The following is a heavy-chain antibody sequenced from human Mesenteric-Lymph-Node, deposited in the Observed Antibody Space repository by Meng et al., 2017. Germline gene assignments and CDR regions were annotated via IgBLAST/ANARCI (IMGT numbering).Heavy chain of an antibody. CDR1: GFTFSSYW. D-gene: IGHD3-10*01. Sequence: GESLKISCAASGFTFSSYWMSWVRQAPGKGLEWVANIKQDGSEKYYVDSVKGRFTISRDNAKNSLYLQMNSLRAEDTAVYYCARDDYYGSGSYFPPPYYYYGMDVWGQGTTVTVSS. CDR2: IKQDGSEK. V-gene: IGHV3-7*01. CDR3: ARDDYYGSGSYFPPPYYYYGMDV. J-gene: IGHJ6*02.